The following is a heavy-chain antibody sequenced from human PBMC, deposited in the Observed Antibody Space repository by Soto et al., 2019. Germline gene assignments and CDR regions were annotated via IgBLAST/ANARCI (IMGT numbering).Heavy chain of an antibody. V-gene: IGHV3-30*18. CDR3: AKDKRRVCLLRGGALDS. CDR1: GFTFSSYG. D-gene: IGHD3-3*01. J-gene: IGHJ3*02. Sequence: PGGSLRLFCAASGFTFSSYGMHWVRQAPGKGLEWVAVISYDGSNKYYADSVKGRFTISRDNSKNTLYLQMNSLRAEDTATYYCAKDKRRVCLLRGGALDSWGRGTKVTVS. CDR2: ISYDGSNK.